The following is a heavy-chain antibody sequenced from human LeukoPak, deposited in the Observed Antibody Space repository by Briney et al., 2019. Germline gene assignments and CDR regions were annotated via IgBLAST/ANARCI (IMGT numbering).Heavy chain of an antibody. CDR3: ARSGAYYGSGSQNFDY. CDR2: ISSSGSYI. V-gene: IGHV3-21*01. Sequence: PGGSLRLSCTVSGFTFSSYSMNWVRQAPGKGLEWVSSISSSGSYIYYADSVKGRSTVSRDNAKNSLYLQMNSLRAEDTAVYYCARSGAYYGSGSQNFDYWGQGTLVTVSS. CDR1: GFTFSSYS. J-gene: IGHJ4*02. D-gene: IGHD3-10*01.